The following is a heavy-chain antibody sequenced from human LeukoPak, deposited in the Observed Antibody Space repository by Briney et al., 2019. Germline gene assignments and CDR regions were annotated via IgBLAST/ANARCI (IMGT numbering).Heavy chain of an antibody. CDR1: GGSFSGYY. Sequence: PSETLSLTCAVYGGSFSGYYWSWIRQPPGKGLEWIGEINHSGSTNYNPSLKSRVTISVDTSKNQFSLRLTSVTAADTAVYYCARGSSSWLDYYIDVWAKGTTVTVSS. J-gene: IGHJ6*03. CDR2: INHSGST. D-gene: IGHD6-13*01. V-gene: IGHV4-34*01. CDR3: ARGSSSWLDYYIDV.